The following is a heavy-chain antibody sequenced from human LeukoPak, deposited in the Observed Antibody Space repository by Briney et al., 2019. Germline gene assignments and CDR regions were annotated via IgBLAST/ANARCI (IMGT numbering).Heavy chain of an antibody. CDR2: ISSSGSGDNT. Sequence: GGSLRLSCAASGVTLSTYAMSWARQAPGKGLEWVSGISSSGSGDNTYYADSVKGRFTIARDSSKNTLFLHMNTLRAEDTAIYYCATARTVGASYWSFALWGRGTLVTVSS. V-gene: IGHV3-23*01. CDR1: GVTLSTYA. CDR3: ATARTVGASYWSFAL. J-gene: IGHJ2*01. D-gene: IGHD1-26*01.